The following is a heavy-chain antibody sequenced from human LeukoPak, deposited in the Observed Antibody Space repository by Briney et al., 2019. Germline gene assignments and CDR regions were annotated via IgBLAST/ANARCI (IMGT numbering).Heavy chain of an antibody. V-gene: IGHV3-30*02. Sequence: GGSLRLSCAASGFTFSSYGMHWVRQAPGKGLEWVAFIRYDGSNKYYADSVKGRFTISRDNFKNTLYLQMNSLRAEDTAVHYCAKDLAYDYGVFDAFDIWGQGTMVTVSS. CDR1: GFTFSSYG. J-gene: IGHJ3*02. CDR3: AKDLAYDYGVFDAFDI. CDR2: IRYDGSNK. D-gene: IGHD4-17*01.